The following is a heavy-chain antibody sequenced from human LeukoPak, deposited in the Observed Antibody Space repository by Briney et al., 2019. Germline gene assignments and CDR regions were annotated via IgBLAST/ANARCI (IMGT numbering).Heavy chain of an antibody. CDR3: AREGPRYCSGGSCIRPNWFDP. D-gene: IGHD2-15*01. Sequence: GASVKVSCKASGYTFTSYGISWVRQAPGQGLEWMGWISAYNGNTNYAQKLQGRVTMTTDTSTSTAYMELRSLRSGDTAVYYCAREGPRYCSGGSCIRPNWFDPWGQGTLVTVSS. J-gene: IGHJ5*02. CDR1: GYTFTSYG. CDR2: ISAYNGNT. V-gene: IGHV1-18*04.